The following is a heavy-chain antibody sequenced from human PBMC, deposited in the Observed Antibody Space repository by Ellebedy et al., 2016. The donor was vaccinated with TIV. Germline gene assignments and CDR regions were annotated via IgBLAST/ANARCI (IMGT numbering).Heavy chain of an antibody. CDR2: INSRGSTT. V-gene: IGHV3-23*01. J-gene: IGHJ3*01. D-gene: IGHD5-24*01. CDR1: GFIFSSYA. CDR3: VKDQIAGDGRWVFDL. Sequence: PGGSLRLSCAASGFIFSSYAMSWVRQAPGKGLEWVLGINSRGSTTYYADSVKGRFTISRDNSKNTLYLQMNSLRAEDTGIYYCVKDQIAGDGRWVFDLWGQGTVVTVSS.